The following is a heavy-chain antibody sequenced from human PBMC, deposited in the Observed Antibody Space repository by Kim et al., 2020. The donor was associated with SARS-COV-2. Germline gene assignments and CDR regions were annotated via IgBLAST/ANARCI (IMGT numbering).Heavy chain of an antibody. V-gene: IGHV1-69*13. Sequence: SVKVSCKASGGTFSSYAISWVRQAPGQGLEWMGGIIPIFGTANYAQKFQGRVTITADESTSTAYMELSSLRSEDTAVYYCARGGRESNWFDPWGQGTLVTVSS. J-gene: IGHJ5*02. CDR1: GGTFSSYA. CDR3: ARGGRESNWFDP. CDR2: IIPIFGTA. D-gene: IGHD6-25*01.